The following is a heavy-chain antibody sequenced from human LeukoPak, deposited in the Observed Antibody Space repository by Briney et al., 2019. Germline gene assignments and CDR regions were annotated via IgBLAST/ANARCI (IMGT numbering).Heavy chain of an antibody. V-gene: IGHV3-20*04. CDR2: INWNGGST. J-gene: IGHJ6*03. Sequence: PGGSLRLSCAASGFTFDDYGMSWVRQAPGKGLEWVSGINWNGGSTGYADSVKGRFTISRDNAKNSLYLQMNILRAEDTALYYCARVALSGYSYGYYYYYYMDVWGKGTTVTVSS. CDR1: GFTFDDYG. CDR3: ARVALSGYSYGYYYYYYMDV. D-gene: IGHD5-18*01.